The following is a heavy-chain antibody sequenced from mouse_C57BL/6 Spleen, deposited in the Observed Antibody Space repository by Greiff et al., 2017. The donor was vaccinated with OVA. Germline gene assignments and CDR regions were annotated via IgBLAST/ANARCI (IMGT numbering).Heavy chain of an antibody. CDR2: IRNKANGYTT. D-gene: IGHD2-2*01. Sequence: EVKLQESGGGLVQPGGSLSLSCAASGFTFTDYYMSWVRQPPGKALEWLGFIRNKANGYTTEYSASVKGRFTISRDNSQSILYLQMNALRAEDSATYYCARWAVTPPFDYWGQGTTLTVSS. CDR1: GFTFTDYY. CDR3: ARWAVTPPFDY. J-gene: IGHJ2*01. V-gene: IGHV7-3*01.